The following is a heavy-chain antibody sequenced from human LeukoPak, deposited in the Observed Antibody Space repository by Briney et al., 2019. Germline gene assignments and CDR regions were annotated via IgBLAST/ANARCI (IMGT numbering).Heavy chain of an antibody. J-gene: IGHJ4*02. D-gene: IGHD4-11*01. Sequence: PGGSLRLSCAASGFTFSSYWMSWVRQAPGKGLEWVASIKQDGSEKYYVDSVKGRFTISRDNAKNSLYLQMNSLRAEDTAVYYCARDRGTVTTYSHDHWGQGTLVTVSS. CDR1: GFTFSSYW. CDR3: ARDRGTVTTYSHDH. CDR2: IKQDGSEK. V-gene: IGHV3-7*01.